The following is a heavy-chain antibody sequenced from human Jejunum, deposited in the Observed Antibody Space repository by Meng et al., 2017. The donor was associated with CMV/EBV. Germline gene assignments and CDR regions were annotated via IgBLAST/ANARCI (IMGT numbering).Heavy chain of an antibody. CDR3: AREDDYRNYFDY. CDR1: GFTFSDYG. CDR2: MSYDGSNK. D-gene: IGHD4-11*01. V-gene: IGHV3-30*19. Sequence: AASGFTFSDYGMHWVRQAPGKGLECVTVMSYDGSNKYYAASVKGRFTISRDSSKNTLYLQMDSLRPEDTAVYYCAREDDYRNYFDYWGQGTLVTVSS. J-gene: IGHJ4*02.